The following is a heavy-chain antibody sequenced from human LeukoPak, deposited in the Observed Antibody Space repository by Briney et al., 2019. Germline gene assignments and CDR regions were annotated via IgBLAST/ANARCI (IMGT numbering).Heavy chain of an antibody. Sequence: SETLSLTCTVSGGSISSSRDYWAWIRQPPGKGLEWIANIYYSGSTCYNPSLKSRVTISVDTSKNQFSLKLSSVTAADTAVYYCASLWGHGDYLLHAFDIWGQGTMVTVSS. J-gene: IGHJ3*02. V-gene: IGHV4-39*01. CDR2: IYYSGST. CDR3: ASLWGHGDYLLHAFDI. D-gene: IGHD4-17*01. CDR1: GGSISSSRDY.